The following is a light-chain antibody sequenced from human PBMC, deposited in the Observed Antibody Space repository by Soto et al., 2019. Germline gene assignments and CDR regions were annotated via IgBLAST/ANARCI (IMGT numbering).Light chain of an antibody. CDR3: QQYSKEST. V-gene: IGKV1-5*03. CDR1: QNVSTW. J-gene: IGKJ2*01. CDR2: KTS. Sequence: DVEMTQSPSTLPTSIGDRVTINCRASQNVSTWLAWYQQKPGKAPKLLIYKTSRLESGVPSRFSASGSRTDFSLTINSLQSDDFATYFCQQYSKESTFGQGTKLEIK.